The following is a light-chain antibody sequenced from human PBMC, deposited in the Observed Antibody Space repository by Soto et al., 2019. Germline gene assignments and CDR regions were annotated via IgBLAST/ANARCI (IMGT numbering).Light chain of an antibody. CDR3: QQYNSYPWT. CDR2: KAS. Sequence: DIQMTQSPSTLSASVGDRVTITCRARQSISSWLAWYQQKPGTAPKLLIYKASSLEGGVPSRFSGSGSGTEFTLTISSLQPDDFATYYCQQYNSYPWTFGQGTKVEIK. CDR1: QSISSW. J-gene: IGKJ1*01. V-gene: IGKV1-5*03.